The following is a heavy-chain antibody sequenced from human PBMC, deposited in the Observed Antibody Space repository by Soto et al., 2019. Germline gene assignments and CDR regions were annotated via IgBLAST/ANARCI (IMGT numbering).Heavy chain of an antibody. CDR3: AKGPSPVWASILLCFDY. CDR2: VSGSGGST. CDR1: GFTFSTYT. Sequence: GGSLRLSCAASGFTFSTYTMTWVRQAPGKGLEWVSGVSGSGGSTYYADSVKGRFTISRDNSKNTLYLQMNSLRAEDTAVYYCAKGPSPVWASILLCFDYWGQGTLVTVS. V-gene: IGHV3-23*01. D-gene: IGHD2-2*01. J-gene: IGHJ4*02.